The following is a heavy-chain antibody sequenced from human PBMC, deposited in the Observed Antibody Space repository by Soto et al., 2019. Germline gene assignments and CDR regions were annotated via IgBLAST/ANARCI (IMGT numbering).Heavy chain of an antibody. V-gene: IGHV1-69*01. CDR3: ARGFEEVGATLDRYYYGMHV. D-gene: IGHD1-26*01. J-gene: IGHJ6*02. CDR1: GGTFSTYA. CDR2: IIPIFGTP. Sequence: QVQLVQSGAEVKKPGSSVKVSCKASGGTFSTYAISWVRQAPGQGLEWMGGIIPIFGTPNYAQKFRGRVTITADESTSTAYMGLSSLRSDDTAVYYCARGFEEVGATLDRYYYGMHVWGQGTAVTVSS.